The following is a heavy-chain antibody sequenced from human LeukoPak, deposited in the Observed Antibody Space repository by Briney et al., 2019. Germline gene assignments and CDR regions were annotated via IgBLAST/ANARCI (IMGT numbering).Heavy chain of an antibody. CDR1: GFTFSSYS. Sequence: PGGSLRLSCAASGFTFSSYSMNWVRQAPGKGLEWVSSISSSSSYIYYADSVKGRFTISRDNAKNSLYLQMNSLRAEDTAVYYCARELVEQLVGPRLDYWGQGTLVTVSS. D-gene: IGHD6-6*01. J-gene: IGHJ4*02. V-gene: IGHV3-21*01. CDR2: ISSSSSYI. CDR3: ARELVEQLVGPRLDY.